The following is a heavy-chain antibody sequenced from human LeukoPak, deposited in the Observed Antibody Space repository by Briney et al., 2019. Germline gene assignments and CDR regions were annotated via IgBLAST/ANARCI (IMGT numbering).Heavy chain of an antibody. V-gene: IGHV3-48*03. J-gene: IGHJ5*02. Sequence: PGGSLRLSGAASGFTFSSYEMNWVRQAPGKGLEWVSYISSSGSTIYYADSVKGRFTISRDNAKNSLYLQMNSLRAEDTAVYYCARGGITLVPPWGQGTLVTVSS. CDR2: ISSSGSTI. CDR1: GFTFSSYE. CDR3: ARGGITLVPP. D-gene: IGHD3-10*01.